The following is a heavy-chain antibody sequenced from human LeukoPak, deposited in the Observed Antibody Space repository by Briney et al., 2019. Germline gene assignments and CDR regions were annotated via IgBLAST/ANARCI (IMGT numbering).Heavy chain of an antibody. D-gene: IGHD3-10*01. CDR1: GFTFTRYS. CDR2: ISSSSSTI. J-gene: IGHJ4*02. CDR3: ARDGGATLVRGVITFDY. Sequence: QPWGSLRLSCAASGFTFTRYSMTWVRQAPGKGLEWVSYISSSSSTIHYADSVKGRFTISRDNTKNSLYLQMNSLRAEDTAVYYCARDGGATLVRGVITFDYWGQGTLVTVSS. V-gene: IGHV3-48*04.